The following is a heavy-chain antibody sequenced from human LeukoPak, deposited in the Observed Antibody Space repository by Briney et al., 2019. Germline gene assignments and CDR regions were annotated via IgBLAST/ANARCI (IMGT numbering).Heavy chain of an antibody. CDR1: GYTLTELS. V-gene: IGHV1-24*01. J-gene: IGHJ4*02. D-gene: IGHD3-22*01. CDR3: ATDPHYYDSSVLDY. CDR2: FDPEDGET. Sequence: ASVKVSCKVSGYTLTELSMHWVRQAPGKGLEWMGGFDPEDGETIYAQKFQGRVTMTEDTSTDTAYKELSSLRSEDTAVYYCATDPHYYDSSVLDYWGQGTLVTVSS.